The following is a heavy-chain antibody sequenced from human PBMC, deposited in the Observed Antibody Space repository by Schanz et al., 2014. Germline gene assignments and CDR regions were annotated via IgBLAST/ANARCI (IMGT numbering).Heavy chain of an antibody. CDR1: GFTFSSHW. D-gene: IGHD3-10*01. CDR2: INSVGSNT. Sequence: EVQLVQSGGGLVQPGGSLRLSCAASGFTFSSHWMHWVRQDPGKGLVWVARINSVGSNTDYADSVTGRFTISRDNFKGPLYLQRSSLRGEDAAVYSCTADLWFGAVWGVWWGQGTLVTVSS. V-gene: IGHV3-74*01. CDR3: TADLWFGAVWGVW. J-gene: IGHJ4*02.